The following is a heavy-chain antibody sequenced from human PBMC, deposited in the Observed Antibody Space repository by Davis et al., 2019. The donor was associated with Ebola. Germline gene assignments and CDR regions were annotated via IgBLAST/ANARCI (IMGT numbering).Heavy chain of an antibody. Sequence: GESLKISCAASGFTFSSFAMSWVRQAPGKGLEWVSAISGSGISTYYADSVKGRFTISRDNSKNTLYLQMNSLRAEDTAVYYCAISQRTWDMEYWGQGTLVTVSS. J-gene: IGHJ4*02. CDR3: AISQRTWDMEY. CDR2: ISGSGIST. D-gene: IGHD6-25*01. CDR1: GFTFSSFA. V-gene: IGHV3-23*01.